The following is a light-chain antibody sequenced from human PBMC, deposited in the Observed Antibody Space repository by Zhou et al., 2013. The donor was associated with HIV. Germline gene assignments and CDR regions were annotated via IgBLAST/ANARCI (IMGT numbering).Light chain of an antibody. CDR1: QGISRY. J-gene: IGKJ4*01. CDR3: QQYKSFLLS. V-gene: IGKV1-9*01. CDR2: GAS. Sequence: DIQLTQSPSFLSASVGDRVTITCRASQGISRYLAWYQQKPGKAPKLLIYGASIVQSGVPSRFSGSGSGTEFTLTISSLQPDDLGTYFCQQYKSFLLSFGGGTKVDIK.